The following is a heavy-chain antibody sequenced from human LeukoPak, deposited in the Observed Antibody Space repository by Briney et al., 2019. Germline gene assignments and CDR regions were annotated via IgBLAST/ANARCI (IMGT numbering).Heavy chain of an antibody. D-gene: IGHD2-21*02. J-gene: IGHJ1*01. CDR1: GGSFSGYY. Sequence: SETLSLTCAVYGGSFSGYYWSWIRQPPGKGLEWIGYVYYSGSTNYNPSLKSRVTISVDTSKNQFSLKLSSVTAADTAVYYCARYYCAGVCYYFQHWGQGTLVTVSS. CDR2: VYYSGST. V-gene: IGHV4-59*01. CDR3: ARYYCAGVCYYFQH.